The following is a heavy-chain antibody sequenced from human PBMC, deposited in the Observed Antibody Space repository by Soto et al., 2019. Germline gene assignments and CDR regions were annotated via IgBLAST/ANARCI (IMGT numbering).Heavy chain of an antibody. Sequence: QVQLVESGGGVVQPGRSLRLSCAASEFTFSSYAMHWVRQAPGKGLEWVAVISNDGSNKYYADSVKGRFTISRDNSKNTLSLQMNSLRPEDTAVYYCARGHPTLYGDYDFQFQLDVWGQGTTVTVSS. CDR1: EFTFSSYA. CDR3: ARGHPTLYGDYDFQFQLDV. J-gene: IGHJ6*02. D-gene: IGHD4-17*01. V-gene: IGHV3-30-3*01. CDR2: ISNDGSNK.